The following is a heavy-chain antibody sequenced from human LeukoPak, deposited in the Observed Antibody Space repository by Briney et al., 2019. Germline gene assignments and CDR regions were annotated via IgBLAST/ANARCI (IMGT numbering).Heavy chain of an antibody. J-gene: IGHJ4*02. CDR1: GFTFSSYA. V-gene: IGHV3-11*01. Sequence: GGSLRLSCAASGFTFSSYAMSWIRQAPGKGLEWISYISDSGTTIYYAGSVKGRFTISRDNAKNSLYLQMNSLRAEDTAVYYCARVYIAEDYWGQGTLVTISS. CDR3: ARVYIAEDY. D-gene: IGHD2-15*01. CDR2: ISDSGTTI.